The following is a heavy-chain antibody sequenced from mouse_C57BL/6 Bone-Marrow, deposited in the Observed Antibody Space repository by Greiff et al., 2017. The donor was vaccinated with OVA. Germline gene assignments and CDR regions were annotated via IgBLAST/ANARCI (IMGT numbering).Heavy chain of an antibody. V-gene: IGHV14-3*01. Sequence: VQLQQSVAELVRPGASVKLSCTASGFNIKNTYMHWVKQRPEQGLEWIGRIDTANGNTKSAPKFQGKATITADTSSNTAYLQHSSLTAEDTAIYYCARLIFYGNYEAYWGQGTLVTVSA. CDR3: ARLIFYGNYEAY. J-gene: IGHJ3*01. CDR2: IDTANGNT. D-gene: IGHD2-1*01. CDR1: GFNIKNTY.